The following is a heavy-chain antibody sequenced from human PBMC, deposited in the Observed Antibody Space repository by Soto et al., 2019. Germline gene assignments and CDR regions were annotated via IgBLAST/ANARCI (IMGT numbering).Heavy chain of an antibody. CDR2: IYYSGST. CDR3: ARFVRSCSGTTCYTRADV. D-gene: IGHD2-2*02. CDR1: GGSISSYY. J-gene: IGHJ6*02. Sequence: SETLSLTCTVSGGSISSYYWSWIRQPPGKGLEWIGYIYYSGSTNYNPSLKSRVTISVDTSKKQFSLKLSSVTAADTAVYYCARFVRSCSGTTCYTRADVWGQGTTVTVSS. V-gene: IGHV4-59*01.